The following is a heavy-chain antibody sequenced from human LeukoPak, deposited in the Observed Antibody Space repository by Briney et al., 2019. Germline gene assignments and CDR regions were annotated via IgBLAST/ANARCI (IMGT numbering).Heavy chain of an antibody. CDR2: INAGNGNT. J-gene: IGHJ6*02. V-gene: IGHV1-3*01. Sequence: GASVKVSCKASGYTFTSYAMHWVRQAPGQRLEWMGWINAGNGNTKYSQKFQGRVTITRDTSASTAYMELRSLRSDDTAVYYCARDSYYDILTGYYQNYYYYGMDVWGQGTTVTVSS. CDR3: ARDSYYDILTGYYQNYYYYGMDV. D-gene: IGHD3-9*01. CDR1: GYTFTSYA.